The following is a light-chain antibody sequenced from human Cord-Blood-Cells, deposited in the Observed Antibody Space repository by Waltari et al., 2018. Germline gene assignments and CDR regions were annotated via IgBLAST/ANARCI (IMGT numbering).Light chain of an antibody. CDR3: QQRRNWWT. J-gene: IGKJ1*01. Sequence: EIVLTQSPATLSLSPGERATLTCRASQTVCSYLPWYQQKPGQAPSLLIYDASNRATGIAARFSGSGSGTDFTVTISSLEPEGFAVYYCQQRRNWWTFGQGTKVEI. V-gene: IGKV3-11*01. CDR2: DAS. CDR1: QTVCSY.